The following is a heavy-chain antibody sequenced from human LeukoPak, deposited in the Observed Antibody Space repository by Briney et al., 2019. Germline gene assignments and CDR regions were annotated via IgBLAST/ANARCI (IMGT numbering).Heavy chain of an antibody. CDR3: ARHRSSWLIDY. Sequence: GGSLRLSCAASGFTFSSYGMHWVRQAPGEGLEWVAVIWYDGSNKYYADSVKGRFTISRDNSKSTLYLQMNSLRAEDTAVYYCARHRSSWLIDYWGQGTLVTVSS. CDR1: GFTFSSYG. D-gene: IGHD6-6*01. J-gene: IGHJ4*02. V-gene: IGHV3-33*01. CDR2: IWYDGSNK.